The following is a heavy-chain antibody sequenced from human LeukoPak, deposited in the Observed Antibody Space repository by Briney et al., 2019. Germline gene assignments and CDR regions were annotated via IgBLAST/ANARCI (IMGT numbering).Heavy chain of an antibody. CDR1: GGSMSSHY. J-gene: IGHJ4*02. CDR3: ARLTRLSTSPDRYYLDY. CDR2: IYYSGST. Sequence: NPSETLSLTCTVSGGSMSSHYWSWIRQPPGKGLEGIGYIYYSGSTNYNPSRKSRVTISVDTSKNQFSLKLSSVTAADSAVYYCARLTRLSTSPDRYYLDYWGQGTLVTVSS. D-gene: IGHD6-6*01. V-gene: IGHV4-59*08.